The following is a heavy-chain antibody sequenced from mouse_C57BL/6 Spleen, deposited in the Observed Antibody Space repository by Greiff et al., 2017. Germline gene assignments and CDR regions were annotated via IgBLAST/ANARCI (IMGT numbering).Heavy chain of an antibody. CDR1: GYTFTSYW. V-gene: IGHV1-52*01. CDR3: ARRDKLGQFAY. Sequence: QVQLQQPGAELVRPGSSVKLSCKASGYTFTSYWMHWVKQRPIQGLEWIGNIDPSDSETHYNQKFKDKATLTVDKSSSTAYMQLSSLTSEDSAVYYCARRDKLGQFAYWGQGTLVTVSA. D-gene: IGHD4-1*01. CDR2: IDPSDSET. J-gene: IGHJ3*01.